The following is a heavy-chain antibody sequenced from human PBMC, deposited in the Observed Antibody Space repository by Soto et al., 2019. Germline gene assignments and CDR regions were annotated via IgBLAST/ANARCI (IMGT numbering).Heavy chain of an antibody. D-gene: IGHD3-10*01. J-gene: IGHJ4*02. CDR3: ARGSTDSYPGSRIFDF. V-gene: IGHV3-23*01. CDR2: ITDTGGDA. CDR1: GLTFGSRA. Sequence: GGSLRLSCVASGLTFGSRAMSWVRQAPGEGLQWVSAITDTGGDAKYADSVRGRFVISRDNSKKTLYLQMTSLTAEDSAMYFCARGSTDSYPGSRIFDFWGRGTLVTVSS.